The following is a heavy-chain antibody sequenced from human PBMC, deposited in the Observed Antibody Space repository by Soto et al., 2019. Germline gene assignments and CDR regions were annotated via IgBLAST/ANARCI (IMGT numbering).Heavy chain of an antibody. V-gene: IGHV3-21*01. CDR1: GFTFSSYS. D-gene: IGHD2-15*01. CDR3: ARTQTAATRTGYYYYGMDV. Sequence: EVQLVESGGGLVKPGGSLRLSCAASGFTFSSYSMNWVRQAPGKGLEWVSSISSSSSYIYYADSVKGRFTISRDNANNSLYLQMRSRRGEDTAVYYCARTQTAATRTGYYYYGMDVWGQGTTVTVSS. CDR2: ISSSSSYI. J-gene: IGHJ6*02.